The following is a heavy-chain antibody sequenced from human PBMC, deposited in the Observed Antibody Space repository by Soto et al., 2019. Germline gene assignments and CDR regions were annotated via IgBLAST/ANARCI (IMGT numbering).Heavy chain of an antibody. Sequence: GGSLRLSCAASEFTFSSYSMNWVRQAPGKGLEWVSYISSSSSYIYYADSVRGRFTISRDNAKNSLYLQMNSLRVEDTAVYYCARDAEGAGFFRHWGQGTLVTVSS. CDR3: ARDAEGAGFFRH. J-gene: IGHJ1*01. V-gene: IGHV3-21*01. CDR1: EFTFSSYS. CDR2: ISSSSSYI.